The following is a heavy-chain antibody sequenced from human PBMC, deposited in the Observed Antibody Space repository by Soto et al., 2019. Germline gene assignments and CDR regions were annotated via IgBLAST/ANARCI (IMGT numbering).Heavy chain of an antibody. J-gene: IGHJ4*02. CDR2: IWYDGSNK. V-gene: IGHV3-33*06. CDR1: GFTFSSYG. Sequence: QVQLVESGGGVVQPGRSLRLSCAASGFTFSSYGMHWVRQAPGKGLEWVAVIWYDGSNKYYADSVKGRFTISRDNSKNTLYLQMNSLRAEDTAVYSCAKEFWGGPFDYWGQGTLVTVSS. CDR3: AKEFWGGPFDY. D-gene: IGHD3-3*01.